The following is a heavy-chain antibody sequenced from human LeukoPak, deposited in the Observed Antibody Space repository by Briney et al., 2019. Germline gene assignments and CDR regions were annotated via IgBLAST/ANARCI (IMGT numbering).Heavy chain of an antibody. CDR2: LQDDGSHQ. V-gene: IGHV3-7*03. CDR3: ARDLSSRDAY. D-gene: IGHD6-13*01. CDR1: GFAVSTSW. Sequence: GGSLRLSCAASGFAVSTSWMGWVRQAPGKGLEWVASLQDDGSHQYYVDSAKGRFTISRENAKNSLFLQMSSLRVEDTAVYYCARDLSSRDAYWGQGTLVIVSS. J-gene: IGHJ4*02.